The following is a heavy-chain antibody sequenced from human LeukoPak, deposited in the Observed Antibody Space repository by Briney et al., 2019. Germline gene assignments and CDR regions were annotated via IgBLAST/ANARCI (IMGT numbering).Heavy chain of an antibody. D-gene: IGHD4-17*01. CDR1: GGSFSGYY. Sequence: PSETLSLTCAVYGGSFSGYYWSWIRQPPGKGLEWLGEINHSGSTNYNPSLKSRVTISVDTSKNQFSLKLSSVTAADTAVYYCASTNGDGERKLNWFDPWGQGTLVTVSS. CDR3: ASTNGDGERKLNWFDP. CDR2: INHSGST. V-gene: IGHV4-34*01. J-gene: IGHJ5*02.